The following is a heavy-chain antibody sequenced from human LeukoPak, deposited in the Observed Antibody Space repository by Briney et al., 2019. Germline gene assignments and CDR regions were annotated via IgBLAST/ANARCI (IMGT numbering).Heavy chain of an antibody. Sequence: SETLSLTCAVYGGSFSGYYWSWIRQPPGKGLEWIGEINQSGSTTYNPSLKSRVTISVDTSKNQFSLKLSSVTAADTAVYYCARGLYYNSSGRYGMDVWGQGTTVTVSS. J-gene: IGHJ6*01. D-gene: IGHD3-10*01. CDR3: ARGLYYNSSGRYGMDV. CDR1: GGSFSGYY. V-gene: IGHV4-34*01. CDR2: INQSGST.